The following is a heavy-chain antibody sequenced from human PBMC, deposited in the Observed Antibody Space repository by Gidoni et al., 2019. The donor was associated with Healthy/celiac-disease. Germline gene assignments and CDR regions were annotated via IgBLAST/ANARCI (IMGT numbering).Heavy chain of an antibody. D-gene: IGHD2-2*01. CDR1: GGTVSSYT. V-gene: IGHV1-69*02. CDR3: ARGKDGCYVLNDY. CDR2: IIPILGIA. J-gene: IGHJ4*02. Sequence: QVQLVQSGAEVKQPGSSVKVSCKASGGTVSSYTISWVRQAPGQGLEWMGRIIPILGIANYAQKFQGRVTITADKSTSTAYMELSSLRSEDTAVYYCARGKDGCYVLNDYWGQGTLVTVSS.